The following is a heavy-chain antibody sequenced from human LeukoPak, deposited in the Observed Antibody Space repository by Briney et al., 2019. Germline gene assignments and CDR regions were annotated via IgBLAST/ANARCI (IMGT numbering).Heavy chain of an antibody. V-gene: IGHV3-66*03. J-gene: IGHJ5*02. CDR2: IYSTGTT. CDR1: GFAVSSNY. Sequence: GGSLRLSCAASGFAVSSNYVSWVRQAPGKGQEWVSVIYSTGTTFYADSVKGRFTISRDNSKNTVYLQMNGLRPEDTAVYYCARDRGPGWFDPWGQGTLVTVSS. D-gene: IGHD3-10*01. CDR3: ARDRGPGWFDP.